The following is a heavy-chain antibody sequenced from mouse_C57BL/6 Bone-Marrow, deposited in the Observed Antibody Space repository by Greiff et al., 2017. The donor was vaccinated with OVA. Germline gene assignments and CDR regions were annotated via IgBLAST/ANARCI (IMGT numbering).Heavy chain of an antibody. CDR3: ARQGCYYYGSSSYALDY. CDR1: GFTFSDYG. V-gene: IGHV5-15*01. D-gene: IGHD1-1*01. CDR2: ISNLAYSI. Sequence: EVKLVESGGGLVQPGGSLKLSCAASGFTFSDYGMAWVRQAPRKGPEWVAFISNLAYSIYYAATVTGRFTISRENAKNTLYLEMSSLRSEDTAMYYCARQGCYYYGSSSYALDYWGQGTSVTVSS. J-gene: IGHJ4*01.